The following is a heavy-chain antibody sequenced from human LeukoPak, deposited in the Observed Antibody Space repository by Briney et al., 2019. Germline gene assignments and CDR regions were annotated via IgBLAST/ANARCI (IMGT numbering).Heavy chain of an antibody. CDR3: ARVYCTAATCDNWLDP. J-gene: IGHJ5*02. CDR2: IDPRDSYT. V-gene: IGHV5-10-1*01. CDR1: GYGFSTFW. D-gene: IGHD2-8*02. Sequence: PGESLKISCRASGYGFSTFWITWVRQMPGKGLEWMGRIDPRDSYTNYSPSFEGHVSISVDKSISTAYLQWSGLKASDTAIYYCARVYCTAATCDNWLDPWGQGTLVTVSS.